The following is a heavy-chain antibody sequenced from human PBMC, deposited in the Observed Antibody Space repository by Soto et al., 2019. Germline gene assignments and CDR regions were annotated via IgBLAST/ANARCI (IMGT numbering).Heavy chain of an antibody. CDR3: AKASIYSGTYRPFDY. Sequence: GGSLRLSCAASGFTFSSYAMSWVRQAPGKGLEWVSAISGSGGSTYYADSVKGRFTISRDNSKNALYLQMSSLRAEDTAVYYCAKASIYSGTYRPFDYWGQGTLVTVSS. D-gene: IGHD1-26*01. CDR1: GFTFSSYA. V-gene: IGHV3-23*01. CDR2: ISGSGGST. J-gene: IGHJ4*02.